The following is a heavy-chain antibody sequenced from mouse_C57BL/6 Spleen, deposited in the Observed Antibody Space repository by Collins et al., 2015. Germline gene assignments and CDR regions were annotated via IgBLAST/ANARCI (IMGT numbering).Heavy chain of an antibody. CDR3: ARDGYYMDY. CDR1: GYSITSDYA. CDR2: ISYSGST. D-gene: IGHD2-3*01. V-gene: IGHV3-2*02. J-gene: IGHJ4*01. Sequence: DVQLQESGPGLVKPSQSLSLTCTVTGYSITSDYAWNWIRQFPGNKLEWMGYISYSGSTSYNPSLKSRISITRDTSKNQFFLQLNSVTTEDTATYYCARDGYYMDYWGQGTSVTVPS.